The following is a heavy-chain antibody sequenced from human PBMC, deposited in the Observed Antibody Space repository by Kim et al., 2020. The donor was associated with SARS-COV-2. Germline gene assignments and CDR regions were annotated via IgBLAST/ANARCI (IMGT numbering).Heavy chain of an antibody. CDR3: ARHELYYYDSSGYYPLDY. D-gene: IGHD3-22*01. CDR1: GYSFTSYW. J-gene: IGHJ4*02. CDR2: IYPGDSDT. Sequence: GESLKISCKGSGYSFTSYWIGWVRQMPGKGLEWMGIIYPGDSDTRYSPSFQGQVTISADKSISTAYLQWSSLKASDTAMYYCARHELYYYDSSGYYPLDYWGQGTLVTVSS. V-gene: IGHV5-51*01.